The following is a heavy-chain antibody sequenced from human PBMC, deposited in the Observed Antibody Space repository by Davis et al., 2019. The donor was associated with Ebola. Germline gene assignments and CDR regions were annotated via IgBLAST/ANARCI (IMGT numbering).Heavy chain of an antibody. V-gene: IGHV4-59*01. CDR2: MYYSGYT. CDR3: ARHASSSGWSYCFDY. CDR1: GGSLSNYV. Sequence: SETLSLTCTVSGGSLSNYVWSWIRQPPGKGLEWVVYMYYSGYTSYNPSLKSRVSMSLDTTKNQFSLKMTSVTAADTAVYYCARHASSSGWSYCFDYWGQGTLVTVSS. D-gene: IGHD6-19*01. J-gene: IGHJ4*02.